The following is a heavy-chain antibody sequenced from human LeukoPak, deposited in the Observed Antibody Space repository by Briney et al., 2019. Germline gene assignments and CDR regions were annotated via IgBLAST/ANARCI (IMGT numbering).Heavy chain of an antibody. CDR2: IYPGDSNT. D-gene: IGHD4-17*01. Sequence: GESLKISCKGSGYSFISYWIAWVRQMPGKGLEWMGIIYPGDSNTRYSPSFQGQVTISADRSISTAYLRWSSLKASDTAMYYCARSDYGTGVFDSWGQGTLVTVSS. V-gene: IGHV5-51*01. CDR3: ARSDYGTGVFDS. CDR1: GYSFISYW. J-gene: IGHJ4*02.